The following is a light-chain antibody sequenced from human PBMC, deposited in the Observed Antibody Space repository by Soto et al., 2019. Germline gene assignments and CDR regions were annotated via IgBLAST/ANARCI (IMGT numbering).Light chain of an antibody. J-gene: IGLJ1*01. CDR1: TSDVGGGNY. CDR2: EVN. CDR3: RSYAGSSKG. Sequence: QSLLTLPPSASGSPGQSVAISCTGATSDVGGGNYVSWYQQHPGKAPKLMIYEVNKRPSGVPDRLSCSKSGNTASLTVSGLQAEDEADYYCRSYAGSSKGFGTGTRAPS. V-gene: IGLV2-8*01.